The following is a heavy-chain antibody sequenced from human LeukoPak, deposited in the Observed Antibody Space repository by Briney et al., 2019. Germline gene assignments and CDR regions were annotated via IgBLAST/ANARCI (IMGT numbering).Heavy chain of an antibody. V-gene: IGHV1-2*02. CDR2: INPNSGGT. J-gene: IGHJ4*02. D-gene: IGHD6-6*01. CDR1: GYTFTGQY. CDR3: ARNSSSSACMDY. Sequence: ASVKVSCKASGYTFTGQYMHWVRQAPGQGLEWMGWINPNSGGTNYAQKFQGRVTMTRDTSISTAYMELSRLTSDDTVVYFCARNSSSSACMDYWGQGTLVTVSS.